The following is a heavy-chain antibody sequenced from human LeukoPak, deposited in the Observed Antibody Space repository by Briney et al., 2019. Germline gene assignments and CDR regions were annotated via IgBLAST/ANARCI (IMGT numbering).Heavy chain of an antibody. V-gene: IGHV1-69*13. CDR2: IIPIFGTA. J-gene: IGHJ6*02. CDR1: GGTFSSYA. Sequence: SVKVSCKASGGTFSSYAISWVRQAPGQGLEWMGGIIPIFGTANYAQKFQGRVTITADESTSTAYMELSSLRSEDTAVYYCARDQGLTAPPPYGLDVWGQGTTVTVSS. CDR3: ARDQGLTAPPPYGLDV. D-gene: IGHD5-18*01.